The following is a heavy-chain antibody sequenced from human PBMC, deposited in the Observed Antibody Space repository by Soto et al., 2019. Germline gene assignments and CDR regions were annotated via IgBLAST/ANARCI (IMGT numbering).Heavy chain of an antibody. D-gene: IGHD4-17*01. CDR2: IYYTGAT. V-gene: IGHV4-39*01. Sequence: PSETLSLTCTVSGGSISSSHYYWGWIRQPPGKGLEWIGSIYYTGATYYNPSLKSRVTISIDTSKNQFSLNLTSVTAADTVVFYCARSAYGAYLYYFDYWGQGALVTVSS. J-gene: IGHJ4*02. CDR1: GGSISSSHYY. CDR3: ARSAYGAYLYYFDY.